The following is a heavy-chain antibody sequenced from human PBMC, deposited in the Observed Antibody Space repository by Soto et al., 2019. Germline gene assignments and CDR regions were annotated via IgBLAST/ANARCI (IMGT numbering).Heavy chain of an antibody. Sequence: ASVKVSCKASGGTFSSYAISWVRQAPGQGLEWMGGIIPIFGTANYAQKFQGRVTITADESTSTAYMELSSLRSEDTAVYYCGGEGPGFFVFLDYWGEGPVVPVSS. CDR2: IIPIFGTA. CDR3: GGEGPGFFVFLDY. CDR1: GGTFSSYA. V-gene: IGHV1-69*13. D-gene: IGHD3-3*01. J-gene: IGHJ4*02.